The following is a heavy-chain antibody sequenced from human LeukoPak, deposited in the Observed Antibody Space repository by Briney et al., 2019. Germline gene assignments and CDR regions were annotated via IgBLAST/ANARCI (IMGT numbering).Heavy chain of an antibody. CDR1: GGSISSYY. J-gene: IGHJ4*02. Sequence: SETLSLTCTVSGGSISSYYWSWIRQTPGKGLERIGYIYTSGSTSYNPSLKSRVTISVDTSKNQFSLKLSSVTAADTAVYYCARHRYDSSGYAAAEHRVGVGYYFDYWGQGTLVTVSS. CDR2: IYTSGST. CDR3: ARHRYDSSGYAAAEHRVGVGYYFDY. V-gene: IGHV4-4*09. D-gene: IGHD3-22*01.